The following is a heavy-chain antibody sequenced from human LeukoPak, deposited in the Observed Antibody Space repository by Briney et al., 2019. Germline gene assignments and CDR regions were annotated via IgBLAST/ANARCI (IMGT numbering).Heavy chain of an antibody. CDR2: IYYSGST. V-gene: IGHV4-59*01. CDR1: GGSISSYY. J-gene: IGHJ3*02. Sequence: PSETLSLTCTVSGGSISSYYWSWIRQPPGKGQEWIGYIYYSGSTNYNPSLKSRVTISVDTSKNQFSLKLSSVTAADTAVYYCARDGVAATEFDAFDIWGQGTMVTVSS. D-gene: IGHD2-15*01. CDR3: ARDGVAATEFDAFDI.